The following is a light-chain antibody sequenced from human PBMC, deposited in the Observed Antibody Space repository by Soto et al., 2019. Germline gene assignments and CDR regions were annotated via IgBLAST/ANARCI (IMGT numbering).Light chain of an antibody. J-gene: IGKJ1*01. CDR3: QQSYSTPWT. CDR2: DAS. CDR1: QSLGRE. V-gene: IGKV1-39*01. Sequence: DIQMTRSPSTLSASLAPSVTITWRASQSLGRELAWYQQKPGKAPKVLIYDASSLKSGVPSRFSGSGSGTDFTLTISSLQPEDFATYYCQQSYSTPWTFGQGTKVDIK.